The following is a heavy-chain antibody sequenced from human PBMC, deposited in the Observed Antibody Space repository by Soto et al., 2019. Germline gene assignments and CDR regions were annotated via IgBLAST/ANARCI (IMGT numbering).Heavy chain of an antibody. V-gene: IGHV3-23*01. J-gene: IGHJ6*02. CDR2: ISGSGGST. CDR1: GFTFSNYT. D-gene: IGHD6-6*01. Sequence: GGSLRLSCAASGFTFSNYTLNWVRQAPGKGLEWVSIISGSGGSTYYADSVKGRFTISRDNCKNTLYLQMNSLRDEDKAVYYCAKDMAARPYYYYGMDVWGQGTTVTVSS. CDR3: AKDMAARPYYYYGMDV.